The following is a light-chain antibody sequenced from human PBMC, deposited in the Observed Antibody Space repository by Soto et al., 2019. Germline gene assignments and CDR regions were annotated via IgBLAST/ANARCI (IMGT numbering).Light chain of an antibody. CDR1: SSDIGGYDY. Sequence: QSALTQPASVSGSPGQSITISCTGTSSDIGGYDYVSWYQQHPGKAPKLMIYEVSNRPSGVSNRFSGSKSGNTASLTISGLQAEDEADYYCTSYTSSSTNYVFGTGTQVTVL. V-gene: IGLV2-14*01. CDR2: EVS. J-gene: IGLJ1*01. CDR3: TSYTSSSTNYV.